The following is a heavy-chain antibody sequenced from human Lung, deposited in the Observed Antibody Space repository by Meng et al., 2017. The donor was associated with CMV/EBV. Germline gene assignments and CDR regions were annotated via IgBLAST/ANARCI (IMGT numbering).Heavy chain of an antibody. CDR1: GLTVSNNY. CDR2: FYSGGST. D-gene: IGHD1-26*01. J-gene: IGHJ6*02. Sequence: GGSXRLXCAAFGLTVSNNYLTWVRQAPGKGLEWVAVFYSGGSTYYADSVKGRFTVSRDNSKNTLQLQMNSLRVEDTGIYYCARDMYWDQSNHGMDVWGRGTXVTVSS. CDR3: ARDMYWDQSNHGMDV. V-gene: IGHV3-66*02.